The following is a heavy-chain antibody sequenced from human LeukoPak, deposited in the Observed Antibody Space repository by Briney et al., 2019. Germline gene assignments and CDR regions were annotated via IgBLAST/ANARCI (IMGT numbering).Heavy chain of an antibody. Sequence: PSETLSLTCTVSGGSISSYYWSWIRQPPGKGLEWIGYIYYSGSTDYNPSLKSRVTISVDTSKNQFSLKLSSVTAADTAVYYCARGSWSDYWGQGTLVTVSS. CDR1: GGSISSYY. CDR3: ARGSWSDY. J-gene: IGHJ4*02. V-gene: IGHV4-59*01. D-gene: IGHD6-13*01. CDR2: IYYSGST.